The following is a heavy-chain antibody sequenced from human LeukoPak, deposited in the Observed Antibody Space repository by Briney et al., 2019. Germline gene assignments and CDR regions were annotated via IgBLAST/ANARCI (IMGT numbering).Heavy chain of an antibody. CDR2: NNPNSGGT. D-gene: IGHD6-13*01. Sequence: ASVSVSCTASGYTFTVYYMHWVRPAPGQGLEWMGWNNPNSGGTNYAQKFQGRVAMTRDTSISTAYMELSRLRSDDTAVYYCARGRPQLVLVYWGQGTLVTVSS. V-gene: IGHV1-2*02. CDR3: ARGRPQLVLVY. CDR1: GYTFTVYY. J-gene: IGHJ4*02.